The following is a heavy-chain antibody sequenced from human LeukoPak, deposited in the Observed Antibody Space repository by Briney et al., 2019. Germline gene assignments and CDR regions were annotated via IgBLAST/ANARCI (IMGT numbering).Heavy chain of an antibody. CDR2: INPNSGDT. CDR1: GYTFTAYY. V-gene: IGHV1-2*02. J-gene: IGHJ4*02. Sequence: ASVKVSCKASGYTFTAYYIHWVRQAPGQGLEWMGWINPNSGDTNSVQRFQDRVTMTRDTSISTAYMELSRLTSDDTAVYYCVRGGSGSPFSYWGQGTLVTVSS. D-gene: IGHD1-26*01. CDR3: VRGGSGSPFSY.